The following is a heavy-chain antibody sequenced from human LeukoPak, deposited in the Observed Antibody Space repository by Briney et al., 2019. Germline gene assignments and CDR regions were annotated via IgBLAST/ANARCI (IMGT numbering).Heavy chain of an antibody. CDR2: ISGGGGST. D-gene: IGHD5-18*01. CDR1: GFTFSSYA. V-gene: IGHV3-23*01. Sequence: GGSLRLSCAASGFTFSSYAMTWVRQAPGKRLEWVSSISGGGGSTYYADSVKGRFTISRDNSKNTLYLEMNSLRAEDTAVYYCARDRGYSCGYWGQGTLVTVSS. J-gene: IGHJ4*02. CDR3: ARDRGYSCGY.